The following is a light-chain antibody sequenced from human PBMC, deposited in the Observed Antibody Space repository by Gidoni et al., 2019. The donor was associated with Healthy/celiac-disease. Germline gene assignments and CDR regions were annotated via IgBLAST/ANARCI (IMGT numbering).Light chain of an antibody. Sequence: IVLTQSPATLYLYPGERASQSVSSYLAWYQQKPGQAPRLLIYDASTRATGIPARFSGIGSGTDFTLTISSLEPEDFAVYSCQQRSNWPYTFGQGTKLEIK. V-gene: IGKV3-11*01. CDR3: QQRSNWPYT. J-gene: IGKJ2*01. CDR1: QSVSSY. CDR2: DAS.